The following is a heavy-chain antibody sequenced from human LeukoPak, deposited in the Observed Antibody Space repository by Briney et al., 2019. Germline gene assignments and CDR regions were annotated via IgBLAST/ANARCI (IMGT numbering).Heavy chain of an antibody. CDR2: IYFSGST. CDR1: GGSVSSGSYY. Sequence: SETLSLTCTVSGGSVSSGSYYWNWIQQPPGKGLEWIGDIYFSGSTNYNPPLKSRVIILLDTSKNQFSLKLTSVTAADTAVYYCARGGTYSGDNWFDPWGQGTLVTVSS. J-gene: IGHJ5*02. D-gene: IGHD1-26*01. CDR3: ARGGTYSGDNWFDP. V-gene: IGHV4-61*01.